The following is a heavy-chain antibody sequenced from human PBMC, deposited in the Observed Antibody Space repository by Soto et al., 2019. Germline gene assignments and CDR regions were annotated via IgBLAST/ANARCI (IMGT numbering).Heavy chain of an antibody. CDR2: ISAYKGNT. Sequence: ASVKVSCKASGYTFTSYGISWVRQAPGQGLEWMGWISAYKGNTNYAQKLQGRVTMTTDTSTSTAYMELRSLRSDDTAVYYCARDSKYYDFRGGWSEWGQGTTVTVSS. D-gene: IGHD3-3*01. J-gene: IGHJ6*02. CDR3: ARDSKYYDFRGGWSE. CDR1: GYTFTSYG. V-gene: IGHV1-18*01.